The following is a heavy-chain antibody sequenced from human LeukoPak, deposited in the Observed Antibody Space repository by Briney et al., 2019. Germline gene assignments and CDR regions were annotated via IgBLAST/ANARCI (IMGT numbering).Heavy chain of an antibody. D-gene: IGHD3-10*01. V-gene: IGHV4-31*03. CDR1: GGSISSGGYY. CDR2: IYYSGST. Sequence: PSETLSLTCTVSGGSISSGGYYWSWIRQHPGKGLEWIGYIYYSGSTYYNPSLKSRVTISVDTFKNQFSLKLSSVTAADTAVYYCARAPAYYGSGSYTCFDYWGQGTLVTVSS. CDR3: ARAPAYYGSGSYTCFDY. J-gene: IGHJ4*02.